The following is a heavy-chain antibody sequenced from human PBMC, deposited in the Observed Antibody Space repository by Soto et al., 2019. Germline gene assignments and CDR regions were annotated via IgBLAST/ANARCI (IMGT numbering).Heavy chain of an antibody. Sequence: ASLKVSCNASGYTFTGYFMHWVRQAPGQGLEWMAWINTNSGCTDYSQKIQGCDTMTRGTSTITAYVEVMRPRSDDTAVYYCATLGLNYYYGLDVWGQGTTVTDSS. V-gene: IGHV1-2*04. CDR2: INTNSGCT. J-gene: IGHJ6*01. CDR3: ATLGLNYYYGLDV. CDR1: GYTFTGYF. D-gene: IGHD3-16*01.